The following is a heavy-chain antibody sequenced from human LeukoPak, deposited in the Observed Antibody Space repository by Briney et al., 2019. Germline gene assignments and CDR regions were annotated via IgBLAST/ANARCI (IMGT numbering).Heavy chain of an antibody. CDR3: ARRPTAGSIVYYFDS. Sequence: PSETLPLTCTVSGGSISSNNYYWDWIRQPPGKGLEWIGSIFFSGSTYYNPSLKSQVTISLDTSKNQLSLHLSSVAAADTAVYYCARRPTAGSIVYYFDSWGQGTLVTVSS. CDR2: IFFSGST. V-gene: IGHV4-39*01. J-gene: IGHJ4*02. CDR1: GGSISSNNYY. D-gene: IGHD2-21*01.